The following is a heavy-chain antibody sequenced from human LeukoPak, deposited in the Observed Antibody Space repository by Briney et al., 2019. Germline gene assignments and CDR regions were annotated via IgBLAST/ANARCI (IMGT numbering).Heavy chain of an antibody. J-gene: IGHJ4*02. V-gene: IGHV3-23*05. CDR3: ARGDDSGYYDYFDY. CDR2: IYTGGNT. CDR1: GFTFSSFA. D-gene: IGHD3-22*01. Sequence: GGSLRLSCAASGFTFSSFAMTWVRQAPGKGLEWVSTIYTGGNTYYAASVKGRFTISRDFSKNTVFLHMNSLRAEDTAMYYCARGDDSGYYDYFDYWGQGALVTVSS.